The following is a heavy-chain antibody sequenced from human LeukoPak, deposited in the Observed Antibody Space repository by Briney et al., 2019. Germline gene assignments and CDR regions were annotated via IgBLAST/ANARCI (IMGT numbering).Heavy chain of an antibody. V-gene: IGHV3-30*18. CDR3: AKQGDALTDY. CDR1: GFTFSSYG. J-gene: IGHJ4*02. D-gene: IGHD3-16*01. Sequence: PGGSLRLSCAASGFTFSSYGMHWVRQAPGKGLEWVAVISYDGSNKYYADSVKGRFTTSRDNSKNTLYLQMNSLRAEDTAVYYCAKQGDALTDYWGQGTLVTVSS. CDR2: ISYDGSNK.